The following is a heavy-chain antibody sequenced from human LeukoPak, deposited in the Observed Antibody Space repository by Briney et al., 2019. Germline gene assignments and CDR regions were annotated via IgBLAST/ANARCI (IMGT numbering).Heavy chain of an antibody. V-gene: IGHV3-11*04. D-gene: IGHD1-14*01. J-gene: IGHJ4*02. CDR2: ISNDGITI. CDR3: VRTGRLSDY. Sequence: PGGSLRLSCAASGFTFSAYYMSWIRQAPGKGLEWVSYISNDGITINYADSVKGRFIFSSDNAKNSLYLQRNSLTVDHTVVYYCVRTGRLSDYWGQGTLVTVSS. CDR1: GFTFSAYY.